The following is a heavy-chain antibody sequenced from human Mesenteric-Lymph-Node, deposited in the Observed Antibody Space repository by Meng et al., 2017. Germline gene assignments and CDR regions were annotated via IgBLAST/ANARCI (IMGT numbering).Heavy chain of an antibody. CDR2: IYYSGST. CDR3: ARQATGYCSGGSCYSGSIFDY. D-gene: IGHD2-15*01. V-gene: IGHV4-30-4*01. Sequence: QVQWQESGPGLLRPSETLSLTCTVSGGSVSSGDYYWSWIRQPPGKGLEWIGYIYYSGSTHYNPSLKSRVTISVDTSKNQFSLKVSSVTAADTAVYYCARQATGYCSGGSCYSGSIFDYWGQGTLVTVSS. CDR1: GGSVSSGDYY. J-gene: IGHJ4*02.